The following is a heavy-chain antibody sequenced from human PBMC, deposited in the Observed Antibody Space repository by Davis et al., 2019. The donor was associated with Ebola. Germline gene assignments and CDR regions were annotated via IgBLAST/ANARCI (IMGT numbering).Heavy chain of an antibody. CDR2: IKSKTDGGTT. CDR3: TTPRDGYSLPFDY. D-gene: IGHD5-24*01. CDR1: GFTFSNAW. V-gene: IGHV3-15*07. Sequence: PGGSLRLSCAASGFTFSNAWMNWVRQAPGKGLEWVGRIKSKTDGGTTDYAAPVKGRFTISRDDSKNTLYLQMNSLKTEDTAVYYCTTPRDGYSLPFDYWGQGTLVTVSS. J-gene: IGHJ4*02.